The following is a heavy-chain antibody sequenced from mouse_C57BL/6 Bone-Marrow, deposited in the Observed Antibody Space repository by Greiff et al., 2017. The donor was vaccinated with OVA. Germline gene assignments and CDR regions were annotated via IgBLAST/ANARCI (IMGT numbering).Heavy chain of an antibody. V-gene: IGHV5-9*04. CDR3: ARRGGYDYPAWFAY. D-gene: IGHD2-4*01. J-gene: IGHJ3*01. CDR2: ISGGGGNT. CDR1: GFTFSSYT. Sequence: EVKVVESGGGLVKPGGSLKLSCAASGFTFSSYTMSWVRQTPEKRLEWVATISGGGGNTYYPDSVKGRFTISRDKAKNTLYLQMSSLRSEDTAVYYCARRGGYDYPAWFAYWGQVTLVTVSA.